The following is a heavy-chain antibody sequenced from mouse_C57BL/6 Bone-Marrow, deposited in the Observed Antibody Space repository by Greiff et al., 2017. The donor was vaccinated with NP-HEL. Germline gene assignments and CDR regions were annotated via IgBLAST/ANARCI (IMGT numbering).Heavy chain of an antibody. CDR1: GFTFSSYA. D-gene: IGHD3-1*01. CDR3: AREGYGGY. V-gene: IGHV5-4*01. CDR2: ISDGGSYT. J-gene: IGHJ2*01. Sequence: EVKLVESGGGLEKPGGSLKLSCAASGFTFSSYAMSWVRQTPEKRLEWVATISDGGSYTYYPDNVKGRFTISRDNAKNNLYLQMSHLKSEDTAMYYCAREGYGGYWGQGTTLTVSS.